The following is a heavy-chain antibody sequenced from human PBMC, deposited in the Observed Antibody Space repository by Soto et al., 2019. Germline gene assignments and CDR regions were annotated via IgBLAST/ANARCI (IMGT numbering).Heavy chain of an antibody. Sequence: SETLSLTCAVYGGSFSGYYWSWIRQPPGKGLEWIGEINHSGSTNYNPSLKSRVTISVDTSKNQFSLKLSSVTAADTAVYYCAGDGYNSQYYYYGMDVWGQGTTVTVSS. CDR1: GGSFSGYY. CDR3: AGDGYNSQYYYYGMDV. J-gene: IGHJ6*02. V-gene: IGHV4-34*01. CDR2: INHSGST. D-gene: IGHD5-12*01.